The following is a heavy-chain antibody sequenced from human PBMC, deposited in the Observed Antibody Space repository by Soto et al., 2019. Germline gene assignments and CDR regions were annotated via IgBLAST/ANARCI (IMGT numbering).Heavy chain of an antibody. V-gene: IGHV1-46*01. D-gene: IGHD3-10*01. CDR1: GYTFTSYY. Sequence: ASVKVSCKASGYTFTSYYMHWVRQAPGQGLEWMGIINPSGGSTSYAQKFQGRVTMTRDTSTSTVYMELSRLRSDDTAVYYCASIDPFPMVRGLGPFDYWGQGTLVTVSS. CDR3: ASIDPFPMVRGLGPFDY. J-gene: IGHJ4*02. CDR2: INPSGGST.